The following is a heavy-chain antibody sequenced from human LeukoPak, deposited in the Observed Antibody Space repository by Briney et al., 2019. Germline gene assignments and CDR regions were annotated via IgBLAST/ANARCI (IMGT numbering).Heavy chain of an antibody. J-gene: IGHJ3*01. V-gene: IGHV4-39*07. CDR1: SASITSSNYY. CDR2: IYYDGST. Sequence: SETLSLTCTVSSASITSSNYYWAWIRQPPGKGLEFIGTIYYDGSTYYNPSLKRRVTISIDTSNKQFSLKLNSVTAADTAVYYCARWVVSGIRGAFDVWGQGTMVPVS. CDR3: ARWVVSGIRGAFDV. D-gene: IGHD2-21*01.